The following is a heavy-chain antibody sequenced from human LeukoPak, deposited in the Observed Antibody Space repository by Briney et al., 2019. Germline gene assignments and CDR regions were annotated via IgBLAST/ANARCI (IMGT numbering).Heavy chain of an antibody. CDR2: INHSGST. V-gene: IGHV4-34*01. J-gene: IGHJ4*02. CDR3: ARGRSYYGSGSYYKD. Sequence: KASETLSLTCAVYGGSFSGYYWSWIRQPPGKGLEWLGEINHSGSTNYNPSLKSRVTISVDTSKNQFSLKLSSVTAADTAVYYCARGRSYYGSGSYYKDWGQGTLVTVSS. D-gene: IGHD3-10*01. CDR1: GGSFSGYY.